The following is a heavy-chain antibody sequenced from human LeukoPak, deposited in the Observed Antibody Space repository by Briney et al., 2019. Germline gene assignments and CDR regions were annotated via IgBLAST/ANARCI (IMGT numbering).Heavy chain of an antibody. CDR1: GFSFSNYW. V-gene: IGHV3-74*01. D-gene: IGHD5-12*01. J-gene: IGHJ4*02. CDR2: INRDGTIT. CDR3: AKGRGYELPLDN. Sequence: GGSLRLSCATSGFSFSNYWMHWVRQVPGKGLVWVSRINRDGTITSYADSVKGRFTVSRDNAKNSLYLQMNSLRAEDTALYYCAKGRGYELPLDNWGQGTLVTVSS.